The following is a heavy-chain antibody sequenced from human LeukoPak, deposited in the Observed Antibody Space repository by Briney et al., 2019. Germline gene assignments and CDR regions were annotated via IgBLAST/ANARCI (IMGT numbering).Heavy chain of an antibody. Sequence: ASVKVSCKASGYTFTSYYRHWMREAPGQGLEWMGIINPSGGDTSYAQKFQGRLTMTRDTSTNTVYMELTSLRSEDTAVYYCPREVKDNPRFDYGGQGTLVTVSS. CDR2: INPSGGDT. CDR1: GYTFTSYY. V-gene: IGHV1-46*01. J-gene: IGHJ4*02. D-gene: IGHD1-14*01. CDR3: PREVKDNPRFDY.